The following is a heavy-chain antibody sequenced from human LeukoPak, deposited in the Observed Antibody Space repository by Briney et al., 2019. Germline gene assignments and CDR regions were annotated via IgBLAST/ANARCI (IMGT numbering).Heavy chain of an antibody. V-gene: IGHV3-23*01. J-gene: IGHJ4*02. CDR3: AKGSRGSRPYYFDF. CDR2: ITDSGGDT. Sequence: GGSLRLSCAASGFSFNNYAMSWVRQAPGKGLEWVSAITDSGGDTYHADSVKGRFTISRDNSKNTVYLQMNSLRVEDTAVYYCAKGSRGSRPYYFDFWGQEILVTVSS. CDR1: GFSFNNYA. D-gene: IGHD3-10*01.